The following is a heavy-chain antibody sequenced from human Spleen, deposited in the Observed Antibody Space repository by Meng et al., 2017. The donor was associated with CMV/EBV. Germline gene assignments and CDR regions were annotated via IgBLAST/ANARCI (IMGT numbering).Heavy chain of an antibody. J-gene: IGHJ4*02. CDR2: VVHGGRA. CDR1: GGSFSTHY. D-gene: IGHD3-3*01. V-gene: IGHV4-34*12. CDR3: VRNGYYSHDS. Sequence: LSLPCAVYGGSFSTHYWSWTRQTPGKGLEWIGEVVHGGRATYNPSLQSRLTMSIDVSGNQFSLKLTSVTAADTAVYFCVRNGYYSHDSWGQGTLVTVSS.